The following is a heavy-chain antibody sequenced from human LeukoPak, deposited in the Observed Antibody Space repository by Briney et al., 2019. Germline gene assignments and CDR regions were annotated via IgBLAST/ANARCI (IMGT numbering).Heavy chain of an antibody. J-gene: IGHJ3*02. CDR2: ISSSGSTI. V-gene: IGHV3-11*01. CDR1: GFTFSDYY. CDR3: ARDFWSGLYAFDI. D-gene: IGHD3-3*01. Sequence: GGSLRLSCAASGFTFSDYYMSWLRQAPGKGLEWVSYISSSGSTIYYADSVKGRFTISRDNAKNSLYLQMNSLRAEDTAVYYCARDFWSGLYAFDIWGQGTMVTVSS.